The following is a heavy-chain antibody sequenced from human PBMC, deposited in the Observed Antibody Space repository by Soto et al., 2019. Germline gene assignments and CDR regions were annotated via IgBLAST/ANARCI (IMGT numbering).Heavy chain of an antibody. Sequence: PSETLSLTCTVSGGSIDSGDYYWSWIRQPPGKGLEWIGYVYYSGTTNYNPSLRSRVTISEDTSKNQFSLKLLSVTTADTAVYFCAAGEASSRNLAPYYLDFWGQGTLVTVSS. V-gene: IGHV4-61*08. CDR2: VYYSGTT. J-gene: IGHJ4*02. CDR1: GGSIDSGDYY. D-gene: IGHD6-13*01. CDR3: AAGEASSRNLAPYYLDF.